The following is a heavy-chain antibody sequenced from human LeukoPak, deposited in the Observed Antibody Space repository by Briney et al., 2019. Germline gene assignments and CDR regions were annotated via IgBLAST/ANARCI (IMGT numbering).Heavy chain of an antibody. D-gene: IGHD3-9*01. J-gene: IGHJ4*02. V-gene: IGHV3-23*01. CDR2: ISGSGGST. Sequence: GGSLRLSCAASGFTFSSYAMSWVRQAPGKGLEWVSAISGSGGSTYYADSVKGRFTISRDNSKNTLYLQMNSLRAEDTAVYYCAKARDILTGYPYFDYGGQGTLVTVSS. CDR1: GFTFSSYA. CDR3: AKARDILTGYPYFDY.